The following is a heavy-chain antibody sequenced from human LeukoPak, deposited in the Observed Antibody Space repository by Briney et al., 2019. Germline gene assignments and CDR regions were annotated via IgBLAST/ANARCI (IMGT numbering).Heavy chain of an antibody. CDR1: GYTFTSYA. CDR3: ARALRDYDILTGYYILREMDV. CDR2: INTNTGNP. J-gene: IGHJ6*02. Sequence: GASVKVSCKASGYTFTSYAMNWVRQAPGQGLEWMGWINTNTGNPTYAQGFTGRFVFSLDTSVSTAYLQISSLKAEDTAVYYCARALRDYDILTGYYILREMDVWGQGTTVTVSS. D-gene: IGHD3-9*01. V-gene: IGHV7-4-1*02.